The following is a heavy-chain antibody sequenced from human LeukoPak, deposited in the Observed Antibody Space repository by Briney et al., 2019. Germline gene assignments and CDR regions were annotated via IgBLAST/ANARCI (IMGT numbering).Heavy chain of an antibody. J-gene: IGHJ3*02. Sequence: GESLKISCKGSGYSFSSYSIGWVRQMPGKGLEWMGIIYAGDSDTRYSPSFRGQVTISVDKSINTAYMQWSSLKASDSAMYYCARRRDGYNLEAFNIWGQGTMVTVSS. CDR3: ARRRDGYNLEAFNI. CDR1: GYSFSSYS. CDR2: IYAGDSDT. D-gene: IGHD5-24*01. V-gene: IGHV5-51*01.